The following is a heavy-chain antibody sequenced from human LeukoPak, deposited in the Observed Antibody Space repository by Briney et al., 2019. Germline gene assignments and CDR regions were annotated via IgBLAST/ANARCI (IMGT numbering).Heavy chain of an antibody. D-gene: IGHD5-18*01. CDR1: GASISGYY. J-gene: IGHJ4*02. V-gene: IGHV4-59*01. Sequence: SETLSLTCTVSGASISGYYWSWIRQPPGKGLEWIGYIYYSGSTNYNPSLKSRVTISVDTSKNQFSLKLSSVTAADTAVYYCARVPRMGYSYGPFDYWGQGTLVTVSS. CDR2: IYYSGST. CDR3: ARVPRMGYSYGPFDY.